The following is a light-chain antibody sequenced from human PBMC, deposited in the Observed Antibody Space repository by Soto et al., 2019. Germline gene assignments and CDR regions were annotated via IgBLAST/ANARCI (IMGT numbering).Light chain of an antibody. J-gene: IGKJ1*01. CDR1: QSVDIS. V-gene: IGKV3-15*01. CDR2: GAS. CDR3: QKYNNWPPVT. Sequence: ELVLTQSPATLSVSPVARVILSCRSSQSVDISLAWYQQKPGQAPRLLIYGASTRATGIPARFSGSGSGTEFTLTIRSLQSEDLAVYYCQKYNNWPPVTVGQGTKVDIK.